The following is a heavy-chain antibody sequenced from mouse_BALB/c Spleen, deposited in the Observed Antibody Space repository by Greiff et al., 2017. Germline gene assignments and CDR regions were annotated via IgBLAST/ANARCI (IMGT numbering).Heavy chain of an antibody. Sequence: QVQLQQSGPGLVQPSQSLSITCTVSGFSLTSYGVHWVRQSPGKGLEWLGVIWSGGSTDYNAAFISRLSISKDNSKSQVFFKMNSLQADDTAIYYCARKNGYDDGFAYWGQGTLVTVSA. CDR2: IWSGGST. CDR1: GFSLTSYG. J-gene: IGHJ3*01. CDR3: ARKNGYDDGFAY. V-gene: IGHV2-4-1*01. D-gene: IGHD2-2*01.